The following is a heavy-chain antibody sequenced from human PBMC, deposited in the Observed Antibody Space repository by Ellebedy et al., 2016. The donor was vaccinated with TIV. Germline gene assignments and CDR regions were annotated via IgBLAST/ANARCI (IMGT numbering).Heavy chain of an antibody. V-gene: IGHV1-69*04. CDR3: ARQSGYTQVMTPYES. CDR2: IIPILGIA. D-gene: IGHD5-18*01. J-gene: IGHJ5*01. CDR1: GGTFSSYA. Sequence: AASVKVSCKASGGTFSSYAISWVRQAPGQGLEWMGRIIPILGIANYAQKFQGRVTITADKSTTTAYMELSSLTSEETAVYYCARQSGYTQVMTPYESWGQGTLVTVSS.